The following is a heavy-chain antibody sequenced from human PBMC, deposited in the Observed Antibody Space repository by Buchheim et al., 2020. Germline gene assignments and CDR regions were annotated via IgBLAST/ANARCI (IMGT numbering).Heavy chain of an antibody. CDR1: GFTFSNSW. V-gene: IGHV3-74*01. D-gene: IGHD3-10*01. CDR3: ARSRGSPGDYFDY. J-gene: IGHJ4*02. Sequence: EVQLVESGGGLVQPGGSLRLSCAASGFTFSNSWMHWVRQAPGNGLVWVSQINVDGTSTTYADSVKGRFTISRDSSKNTLYLQMNSLRAEDTAVYYCARSRGSPGDYFDYWGQGTL. CDR2: INVDGTST.